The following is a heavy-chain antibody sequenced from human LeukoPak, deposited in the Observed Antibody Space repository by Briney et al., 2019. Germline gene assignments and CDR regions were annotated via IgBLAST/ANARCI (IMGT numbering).Heavy chain of an antibody. D-gene: IGHD3-3*01. Sequence: ASVKVSCKVSGYTLTELSMHWVRQAPGKGLEWMGAFDPEDGETIYAQKFQGRVTMTEDTSTDTAYMELSSLRSEDTAVYYCATGLSVRFLEWPHFDYWGQGTLVTVSS. CDR3: ATGLSVRFLEWPHFDY. CDR2: FDPEDGET. V-gene: IGHV1-24*01. J-gene: IGHJ4*02. CDR1: GYTLTELS.